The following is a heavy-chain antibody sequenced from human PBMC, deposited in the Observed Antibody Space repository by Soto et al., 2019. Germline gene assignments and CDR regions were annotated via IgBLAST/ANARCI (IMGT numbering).Heavy chain of an antibody. CDR2: IYYSGST. CDR1: CGSINNAGYY. CDR3: ARSLSGSRVNYFDY. V-gene: IGHV4-31*03. J-gene: IGHJ4*02. D-gene: IGHD3-22*01. Sequence: SETLSLTCTVSCGSINNAGYYWSWIRQRPGKALEWIGYIYYSGSTYYNPSLKSRISMSLDPSKNQFSLEVNSLSAADTAVYYCARSLSGSRVNYFDYWGQGTLVTVSS.